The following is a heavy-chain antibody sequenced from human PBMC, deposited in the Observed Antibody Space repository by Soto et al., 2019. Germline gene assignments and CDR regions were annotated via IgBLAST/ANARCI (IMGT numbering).Heavy chain of an antibody. CDR3: ARGRTAWITIFGVVGGRDAMDV. Sequence: ASETLSLTCTASGGSISSGDYYWSWIRQPPGKGLEWIGYIYYSGSTYYDPPLKSRVTISVDTSKNQFSLKLSSVTAADTAVYYCARGRTAWITIFGVVGGRDAMDVWGQGTTVTVS. V-gene: IGHV4-30-4*01. D-gene: IGHD3-3*01. J-gene: IGHJ6*02. CDR1: GGSISSGDYY. CDR2: IYYSGST.